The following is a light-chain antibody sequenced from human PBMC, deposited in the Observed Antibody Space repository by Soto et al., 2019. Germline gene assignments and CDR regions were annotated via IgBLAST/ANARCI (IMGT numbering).Light chain of an antibody. V-gene: IGLV2-14*03. CDR3: SSYTSSSTLV. CDR1: SSDVGGYNY. J-gene: IGLJ2*01. Sequence: QSALTQPASVSGSPGQSIIISCTGTSSDVGGYNYVSWYQQHPGKVPKLMIYDVSNRPSGVSNRFSGSKSGNTASLTTSGLQAEDEADYYCSSYTSSSTLVFGGGTKLTVL. CDR2: DVS.